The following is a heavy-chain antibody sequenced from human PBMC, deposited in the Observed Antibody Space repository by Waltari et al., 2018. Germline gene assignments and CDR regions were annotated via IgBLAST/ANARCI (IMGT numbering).Heavy chain of an antibody. Sequence: QVHLVQSGAEVKKPGSSVKVSCKVSGGTFSSYGISWVRQAPGQGLEWMGGIIPILGMPSYAQKFKGRVTITADTSTRTAYMALSSLRSEDTAVYYCARAHDDYALVGDYYYYMDVWGKGTTVTVSS. CDR3: ARAHDDYALVGDYYYYMDV. D-gene: IGHD4-17*01. J-gene: IGHJ6*03. CDR1: GGTFSSYG. CDR2: IIPILGMP. V-gene: IGHV1-69*10.